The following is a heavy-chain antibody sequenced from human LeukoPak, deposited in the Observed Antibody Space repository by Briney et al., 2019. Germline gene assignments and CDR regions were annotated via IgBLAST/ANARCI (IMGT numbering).Heavy chain of an antibody. Sequence: GGSLRLSCAASGFTFSSYWMSWVRQAPGKGLEWVANIKQDGSEKYYVDSVKGRFTISRDNAKNSLYLQMNSLRAEDTGFYYCAKDIGDFDWLLWQGFDIWGQGTRVTVSS. CDR1: GFTFSSYW. CDR3: AKDIGDFDWLLWQGFDI. V-gene: IGHV3-7*03. J-gene: IGHJ3*02. CDR2: IKQDGSEK. D-gene: IGHD3-9*01.